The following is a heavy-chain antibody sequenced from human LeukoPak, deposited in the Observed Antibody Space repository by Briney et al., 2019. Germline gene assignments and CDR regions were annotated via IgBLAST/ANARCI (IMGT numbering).Heavy chain of an antibody. CDR3: ARTSFNPYLAAAGTATLDY. D-gene: IGHD6-13*01. CDR2: INPNSGGT. CDR1: GYTFTGYY. Sequence: ASVKVSCKASGYTFTGYYMHWVRQAPGQGLEWMGWINPNSGGTNYAQKFQGRVTMTRDTSISTAYMELSRLRSDDTAVYYCARTSFNPYLAAAGTATLDYWGQGTLVTVSS. J-gene: IGHJ4*02. V-gene: IGHV1-2*02.